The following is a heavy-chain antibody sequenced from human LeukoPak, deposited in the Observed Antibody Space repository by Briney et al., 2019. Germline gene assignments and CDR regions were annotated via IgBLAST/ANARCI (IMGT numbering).Heavy chain of an antibody. J-gene: IGHJ4*02. CDR1: GFSLSTSGVG. D-gene: IGHD2-2*01. V-gene: IGHV2-5*01. CDR3: AHSQHPRSHFDC. CDR2: IYWNDDK. Sequence: ASGPTLVKPTQTLTLTCTFSGFSLSTSGVGVGWIRQPPGKALEWLALIYWNDDKRYSPSLKSRLTITKDTSKNQVVLTMANMDPVDTATYYCAHSQHPRSHFDCWGQGTLVTVSS.